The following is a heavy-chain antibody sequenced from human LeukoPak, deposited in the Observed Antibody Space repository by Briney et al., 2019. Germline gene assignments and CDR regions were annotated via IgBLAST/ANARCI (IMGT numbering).Heavy chain of an antibody. V-gene: IGHV1-69*04. CDR2: IIPILGIA. Sequence: SVKVSCKASGGTFSCYVISWVRQAPGQGLEWMGRIIPILGIANYAQKFQGRVTITADKSTSTAYTELSSLRSEDTAVYYCARDEDPYYYDSSGYYYSDWGQGTLVTVSS. D-gene: IGHD3-22*01. CDR1: GGTFSCYV. CDR3: ARDEDPYYYDSSGYYYSD. J-gene: IGHJ4*02.